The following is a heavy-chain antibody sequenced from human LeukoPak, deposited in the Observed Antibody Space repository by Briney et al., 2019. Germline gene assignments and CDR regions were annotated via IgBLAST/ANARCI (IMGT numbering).Heavy chain of an antibody. J-gene: IGHJ4*02. CDR2: ISSGSTYI. Sequence: GGSLRLSCAGSGFTFRSYSMNWVRQARGKGLEWVSSISSGSTYIYRADSLKGRFTTSRDNAKNSLHLQMNSLRAEDTAVYYCATSSHGDCSGGSCYYFDYWGQGTLVTVSS. D-gene: IGHD2-15*01. V-gene: IGHV3-21*01. CDR1: GFTFRSYS. CDR3: ATSSHGDCSGGSCYYFDY.